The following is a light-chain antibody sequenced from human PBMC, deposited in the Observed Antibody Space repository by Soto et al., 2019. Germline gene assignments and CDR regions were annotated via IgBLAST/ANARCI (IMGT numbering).Light chain of an antibody. CDR1: SSNIGSNY. V-gene: IGLV1-47*01. J-gene: IGLJ1*01. CDR3: AAWDDSLSGYV. CDR2: RNN. Sequence: QAVVTQPPSASGTPGQRVTISCSGSSSNIGSNYVYWYQQLPGTAPKLLIYRNNQRPSGVPDRFSGSKSGTSASLAISGLRSEDEADYYCAAWDDSLSGYVVGTGTKLTVL.